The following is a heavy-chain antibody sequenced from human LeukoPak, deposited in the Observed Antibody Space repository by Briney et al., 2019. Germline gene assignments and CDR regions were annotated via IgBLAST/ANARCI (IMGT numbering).Heavy chain of an antibody. CDR1: EFSVGSNY. CDR2: IYSGGST. D-gene: IGHD3-10*01. V-gene: IGHV3-66*01. J-gene: IGHJ4*02. CDR3: ARVRQVYDYYGSGSPYYFDY. Sequence: GGSLRLSCAASEFSVGSNYMTWVRQAPGKGLEWVSLIYSGGSTYYADSVKGRFTISRDNSKNTLYLQMNSLRAEDTAVYYCARVRQVYDYYGSGSPYYFDYWGQGTLVTVSS.